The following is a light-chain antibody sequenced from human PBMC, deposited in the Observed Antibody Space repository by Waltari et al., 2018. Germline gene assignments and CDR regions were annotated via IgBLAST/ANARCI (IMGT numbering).Light chain of an antibody. Sequence: DIQMTQSPSTLSASVGDRVTITCRASRSIDNWLAWYQQKPGKAPNLLIYKAASLESGVPSRFSGSGSGTEFTLTISTLQPDDFGSYYCQQYYSYPLTFGGGTKVEIK. CDR3: QQYYSYPLT. CDR1: RSIDNW. V-gene: IGKV1-5*03. J-gene: IGKJ4*01. CDR2: KAA.